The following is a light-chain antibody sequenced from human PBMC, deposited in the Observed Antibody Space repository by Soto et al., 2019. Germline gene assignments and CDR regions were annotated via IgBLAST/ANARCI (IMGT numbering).Light chain of an antibody. J-gene: IGKJ1*01. CDR2: DAS. CDR3: QQYNSYPWT. Sequence: GDRVTITCRASQSISSWLAWYQQKPGKAPKLLIYDASSLESGVPSRFSGSGSGTEFTLTITSLQPDDFATYYCQQYNSYPWTFGQGTKVDIK. V-gene: IGKV1-5*01. CDR1: QSISSW.